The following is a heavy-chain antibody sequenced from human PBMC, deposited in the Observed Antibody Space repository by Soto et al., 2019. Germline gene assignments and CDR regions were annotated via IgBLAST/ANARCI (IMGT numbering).Heavy chain of an antibody. Sequence: ESLKLSCNVSGYRFTSYWISWVRQMPGKGLEWMGRIDPSDSYTNYSPSFQGHVTISADKSISTAYLQWSSLKASDTAMYYCARRPGIAAAGLPNYYYGMDVWGQGTTVNVS. D-gene: IGHD6-13*01. CDR1: GYRFTSYW. V-gene: IGHV5-10-1*01. CDR2: IDPSDSYT. J-gene: IGHJ6*02. CDR3: ARRPGIAAAGLPNYYYGMDV.